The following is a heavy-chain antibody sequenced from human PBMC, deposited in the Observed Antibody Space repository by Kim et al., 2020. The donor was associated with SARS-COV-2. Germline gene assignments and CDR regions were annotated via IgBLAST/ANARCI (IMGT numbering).Heavy chain of an antibody. CDR3: ARKVQSNRQQLVRSCYYY. Sequence: SETLSLTCAVYGGSFSGYYWSWIRQPPGKGLEWIGEIKHSGSTNYNPSLKSRVTISLDTSTNQSSLKLCSVSAADTAVYFCARKVQSNRQQLVRSCYYY. CDR2: IKHSGST. CDR1: GGSFSGYY. D-gene: IGHD6-13*01. J-gene: IGHJ6*01. V-gene: IGHV4-34*01.